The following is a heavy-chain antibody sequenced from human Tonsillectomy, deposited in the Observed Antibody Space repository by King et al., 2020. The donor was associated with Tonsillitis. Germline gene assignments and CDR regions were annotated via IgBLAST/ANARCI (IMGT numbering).Heavy chain of an antibody. CDR1: GFTFDDYA. D-gene: IGHD5-24*01. Sequence: VQLVESGGGLVQPGRSLRLSCADSGFTFDDYAMQWVRQAPGKGLEWVSGISWNSGSIGYADSVKGRFTISRDNAKNSLYLQMNSLRAEDTALNYCAKDLSRDGYHGGFDSWGQGTLVTVSS. CDR3: AKDLSRDGYHGGFDS. V-gene: IGHV3-9*01. J-gene: IGHJ4*02. CDR2: ISWNSGSI.